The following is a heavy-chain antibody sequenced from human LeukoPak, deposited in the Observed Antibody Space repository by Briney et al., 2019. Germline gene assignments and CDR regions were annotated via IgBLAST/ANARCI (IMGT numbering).Heavy chain of an antibody. Sequence: PGGSLRLSCAASGFTFSDHYMDWVRQAPGKGLEWVGRSRNKARGYTTEYAASVKGRFTISRDDSKNSLYLQMNSLKTEDTAVYYCTRGSADSSGYNYADYWGQGTLVTVSS. CDR1: GFTFSDHY. J-gene: IGHJ4*02. V-gene: IGHV3-72*01. CDR3: TRGSADSSGYNYADY. CDR2: SRNKARGYTT. D-gene: IGHD3-22*01.